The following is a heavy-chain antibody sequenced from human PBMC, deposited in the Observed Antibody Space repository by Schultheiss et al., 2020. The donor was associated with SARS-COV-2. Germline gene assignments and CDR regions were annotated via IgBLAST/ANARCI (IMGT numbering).Heavy chain of an antibody. D-gene: IGHD6-13*01. V-gene: IGHV3-30*01. J-gene: IGHJ4*02. Sequence: GGSLRLSCAASGFTFSDYEMNWVRQAPGKGLEWVAVISYDGSNKYYADSVKGRFTISRDNSKNTLYLQMNSLRAEDTAVYYCARWGIAAAGSEGLDYWGQGTLVTVSS. CDR3: ARWGIAAAGSEGLDY. CDR1: GFTFSDYE. CDR2: ISYDGSNK.